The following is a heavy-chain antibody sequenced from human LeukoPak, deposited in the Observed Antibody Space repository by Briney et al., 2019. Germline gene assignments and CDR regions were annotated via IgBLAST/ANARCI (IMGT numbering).Heavy chain of an antibody. V-gene: IGHV4-30-4*08. D-gene: IGHD1-26*01. J-gene: IGHJ3*02. CDR3: ASPSGSHPYAFDI. Sequence: SETLSLTCTVSGGSISSGDYFWSWIRQPPGKGLEWIGYIYYSGSTYYNPSLKSRVTISVDTSKNQFSLKLSSVTAADTAVYYCASPSGSHPYAFDIWGQGTMVTVSS. CDR1: GGSISSGDYF. CDR2: IYYSGST.